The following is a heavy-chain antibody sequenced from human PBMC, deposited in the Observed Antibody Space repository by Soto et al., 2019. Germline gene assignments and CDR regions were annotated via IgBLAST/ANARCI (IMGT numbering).Heavy chain of an antibody. CDR1: GASISSEQS. J-gene: IGHJ1*01. CDR3: ARSFGWYAIDQ. D-gene: IGHD6-19*01. CDR2: IHHSGST. Sequence: QMQLQESGPGLVKPSETLSLTCAVSGASISSEQSWSWVRQPPGKGLEWIGEIHHSGSTNNNPSLKSXGTXSXDKSKNQFSLMLSSVTAADTAVYYCARSFGWYAIDQWGQGTLVTVSS. V-gene: IGHV4-4*02.